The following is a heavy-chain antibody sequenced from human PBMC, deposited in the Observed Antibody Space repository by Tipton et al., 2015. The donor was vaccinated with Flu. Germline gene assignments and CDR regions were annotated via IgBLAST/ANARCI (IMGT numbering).Heavy chain of an antibody. J-gene: IGHJ6*03. V-gene: IGHV4-4*07. D-gene: IGHD2-2*01. CDR3: ARDIVDDLGSCTSSTCYYMDV. CDR2: IYASGSA. Sequence: TLSLTCTVSGDSLSYYYWSWIRQSAGKGLEWIGRIYASGSANYNPSLKSRVTMSVDPSRNQFSLKLRSVAAADTAVYYCARDIVDDLGSCTSSTCYYMDVWGKGTTVTVSS. CDR1: GDSLSYYY.